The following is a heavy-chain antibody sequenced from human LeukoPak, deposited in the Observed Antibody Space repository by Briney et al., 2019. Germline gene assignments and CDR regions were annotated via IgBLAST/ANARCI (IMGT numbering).Heavy chain of an antibody. V-gene: IGHV4-31*11. CDR1: GGSFSGYY. D-gene: IGHD2-15*01. CDR3: ARGYCSGGSCSSNWFDP. CDR2: IYYSGST. Sequence: PSETLSLTCAVYGGSFSGYYWSWIRQHPGKGLEWIGYIYYSGSTYYNPSLKSRVTISVDTSKNQFSLKLSSVTAADTAVYYCARGYCSGGSCSSNWFDPWGQGTLVTVSS. J-gene: IGHJ5*02.